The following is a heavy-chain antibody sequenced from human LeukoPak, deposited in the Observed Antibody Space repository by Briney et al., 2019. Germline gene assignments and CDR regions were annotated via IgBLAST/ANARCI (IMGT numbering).Heavy chain of an antibody. V-gene: IGHV3-23*01. CDR2: ISGGGGTT. J-gene: IGHJ4*02. D-gene: IGHD3-16*01. Sequence: PGESLRLSCAASGFTFSSQAMSWVRQAPGKGLEWVSAISGGGGTTLYAGSVRGRFTISRDNAKNSLYLQMNSLRAEDTAVYYCARDLFDDYSLDYWGQGTLVTVSS. CDR1: GFTFSSQA. CDR3: ARDLFDDYSLDY.